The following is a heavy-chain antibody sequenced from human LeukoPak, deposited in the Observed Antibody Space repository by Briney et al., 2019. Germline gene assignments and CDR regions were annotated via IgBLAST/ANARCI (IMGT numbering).Heavy chain of an antibody. J-gene: IGHJ4*02. V-gene: IGHV1-2*02. CDR1: GYTFTSYG. Sequence: VASVKVSCKASGYTFTSYGISWVRQAPGQGLEWMGWINPNSGGTNYAQKFQGRVTMTRDTSISTAYMELSRLRSDDTAVYYCARVRRGLWFGELLNDYWGQGTLVTVSS. D-gene: IGHD3-10*01. CDR3: ARVRRGLWFGELLNDY. CDR2: INPNSGGT.